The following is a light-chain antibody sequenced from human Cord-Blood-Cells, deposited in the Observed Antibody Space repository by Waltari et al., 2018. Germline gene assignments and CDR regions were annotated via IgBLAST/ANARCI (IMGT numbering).Light chain of an antibody. CDR3: SSYTSSSTLV. CDR1: SSDVGGYNS. V-gene: IGLV2-14*01. CDR2: DVS. J-gene: IGLJ1*01. Sequence: QSALTQPASVSGYPGQSITIPCTGTSSDVGGYNSVSWYQQHPGKAPKLMIYDVSTRPSGVSTLFPGSNSGNTASLTISGLQAEDEADYYCSSYTSSSTLVFETGTKVTVL.